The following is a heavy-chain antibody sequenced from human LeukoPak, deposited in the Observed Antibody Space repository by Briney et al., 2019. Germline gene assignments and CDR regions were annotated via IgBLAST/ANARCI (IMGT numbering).Heavy chain of an antibody. CDR3: ARGSPYYDILTGSGWYGMDV. J-gene: IGHJ6*02. V-gene: IGHV1-46*01. D-gene: IGHD3-9*01. CDR1: GYIFTNYY. Sequence: ASVKVSCKASGYIFTNYYMHWVRQAPGQGLEWMGTINPSGGSTTYAQKFQGRVTMTRDTSTSTVYMELSSLRSEDTAVYYCARGSPYYDILTGSGWYGMDVWGQGTTVTVSS. CDR2: INPSGGST.